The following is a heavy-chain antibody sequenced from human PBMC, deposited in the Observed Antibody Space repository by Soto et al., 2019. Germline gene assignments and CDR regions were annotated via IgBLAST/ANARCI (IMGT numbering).Heavy chain of an antibody. CDR2: TNSDGSDT. Sequence: EVQLVESGGGLVQPGGSLRLSCAASGFTFSTYWMYWVRQAPGTGLVWVSRTNSDGSDTSYADSVKGRFTISRDNAKNTLYLQMNSLRAEDTAVYDCARDRGWSLFDYWGQGTLVTVSS. CDR3: ARDRGWSLFDY. D-gene: IGHD6-19*01. V-gene: IGHV3-74*01. J-gene: IGHJ4*02. CDR1: GFTFSTYW.